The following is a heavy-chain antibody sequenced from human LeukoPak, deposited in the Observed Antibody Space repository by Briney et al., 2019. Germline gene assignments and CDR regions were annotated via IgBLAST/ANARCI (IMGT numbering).Heavy chain of an antibody. Sequence: ASVKVSCKASVYTFTGYYMHWVRQAPGQGLEWMGCINPNSGGTNYAQMFQGRVTMTRDTSISTAYMELSRLRSDDTAVYYCARVEGDCSSTSCYGLDVWGQGTTVTVSS. J-gene: IGHJ6*02. CDR3: ARVEGDCSSTSCYGLDV. D-gene: IGHD2-2*01. V-gene: IGHV1-2*02. CDR2: INPNSGGT. CDR1: VYTFTGYY.